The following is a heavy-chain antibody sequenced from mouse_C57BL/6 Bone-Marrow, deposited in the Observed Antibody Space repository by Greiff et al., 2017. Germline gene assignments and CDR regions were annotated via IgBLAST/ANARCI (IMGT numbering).Heavy chain of an antibody. J-gene: IGHJ1*03. D-gene: IGHD1-1*01. CDR2: IDPEDGDT. V-gene: IGHV14-1*01. Sequence: EVQLQQSGAELVRPGASVKLSCTASGFNIKDYYMHWVKQRPEQGLEWIGRIDPEDGDTEYAPKFQGQATMTADTSSNTAYLQLSSLTSEDSAVYYCTTRYYGSSYDWYFDVWGTGTTVTVSS. CDR1: GFNIKDYY. CDR3: TTRYYGSSYDWYFDV.